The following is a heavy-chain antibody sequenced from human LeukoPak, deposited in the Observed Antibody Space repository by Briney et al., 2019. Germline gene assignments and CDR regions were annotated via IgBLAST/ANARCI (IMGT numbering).Heavy chain of an antibody. CDR3: AKDPGFGEFDASVFDY. CDR1: GFTFDDYA. CDR2: ISGSGGST. V-gene: IGHV3-23*01. D-gene: IGHD3-10*01. Sequence: GGSLRLSCAASGFTFDDYAMSWVRQAPGKGLEWVSAISGSGGSTYYADSVKGRFTISRDNSKNTLYLQMNSLRAEDTAVYYCAKDPGFGEFDASVFDYWGQGTLVTVSS. J-gene: IGHJ4*02.